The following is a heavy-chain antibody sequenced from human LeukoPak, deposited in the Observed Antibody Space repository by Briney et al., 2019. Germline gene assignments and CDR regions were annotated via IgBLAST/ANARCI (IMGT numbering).Heavy chain of an antibody. J-gene: IGHJ6*02. CDR2: STGSGATT. CDR1: GFNFSTYT. CDR3: AKLQSDGLRTYYGMDV. V-gene: IGHV3-23*01. Sequence: GGSLRLSCEVSGFNFSTYTMNWVRQSPRKGLEWVSGSTGSGATTYYADSVMGRFTISRDNSKNTLYLQMNSLRAEDTAVYYCAKLQSDGLRTYYGMDVWGQGTTVTVSS. D-gene: IGHD4-17*01.